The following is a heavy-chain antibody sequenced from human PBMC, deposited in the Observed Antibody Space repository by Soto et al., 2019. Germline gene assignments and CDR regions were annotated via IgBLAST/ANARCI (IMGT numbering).Heavy chain of an antibody. CDR1: GFTVSSIY. Sequence: EVQLVESGGGLIQPGGSLRLSCAASGFTVSSIYMSWVRQAPGKGLEWVSVIHSGGSTYYADSVKGRFTISSDNLKNTLYLQMNNLRADDTAVYYCARDLFYDRDLGGFDPWGQGTLVTVSS. D-gene: IGHD3-22*01. CDR3: ARDLFYDRDLGGFDP. CDR2: IHSGGST. J-gene: IGHJ5*02. V-gene: IGHV3-53*01.